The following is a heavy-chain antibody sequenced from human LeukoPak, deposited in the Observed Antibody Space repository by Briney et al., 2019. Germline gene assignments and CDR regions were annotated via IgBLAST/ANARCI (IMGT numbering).Heavy chain of an antibody. J-gene: IGHJ6*03. CDR2: ISSSSSSYK. Sequence: RGSLRLSCAASGFTFISYNMNWVRQAPGKGLEWVSSISSSSSSYKYYADSVKGRFTVSRDNAKNSLYLQMNSLRADDTAVYYCAREKSFLEWLSTGRRDGYYMDVWGKGTTVTVSS. CDR1: GFTFISYN. CDR3: AREKSFLEWLSTGRRDGYYMDV. D-gene: IGHD3-3*02. V-gene: IGHV3-21*01.